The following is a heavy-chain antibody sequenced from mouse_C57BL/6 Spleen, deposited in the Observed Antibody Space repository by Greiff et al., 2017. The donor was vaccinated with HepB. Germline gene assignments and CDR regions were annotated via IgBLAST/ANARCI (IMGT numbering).Heavy chain of an antibody. D-gene: IGHD4-1*01. CDR1: GYTFTDYY. J-gene: IGHJ2*01. V-gene: IGHV1-76*01. Sequence: QVQLKESGAELVRPGASVKLSCKASGYTFTDYYINWVKQRPGQGLEWIARIYPGSGNTYYNEKFKGKATLTAEKSSSTAYMQLSSLTSEDSAVYFCARITGTPYYFDYWGQGTTLTVSS. CDR2: IYPGSGNT. CDR3: ARITGTPYYFDY.